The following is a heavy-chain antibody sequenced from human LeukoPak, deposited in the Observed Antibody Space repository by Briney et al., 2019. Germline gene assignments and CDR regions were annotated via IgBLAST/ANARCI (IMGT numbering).Heavy chain of an antibody. CDR3: AGEDSSSWYVF. D-gene: IGHD6-13*01. Sequence: SVKVSCKASGGTFSSYAISWVRQAPGQGLEWMGRIILILGIANYAQKFQGRVTITADKSTSTAYMELSSLRSEDTAVYYCAGEDSSSWYVFWGQGTLVTVSS. CDR1: GGTFSSYA. J-gene: IGHJ4*02. CDR2: IILILGIA. V-gene: IGHV1-69*04.